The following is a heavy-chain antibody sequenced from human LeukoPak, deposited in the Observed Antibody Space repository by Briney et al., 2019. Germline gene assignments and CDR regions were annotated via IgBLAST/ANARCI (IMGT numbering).Heavy chain of an antibody. CDR2: ISGSGSST. Sequence: PGGSLRLSCAASGFTFDSYAMSWVRQAPGRGLEWVSAISGSGSSTYYADSVKGRFTISRDNSKNTLYLQLNNLRAEDTAVYYCAKARAYCSGGDCPGGYYYGMDVWGQGTTVTVSS. D-gene: IGHD2-15*01. V-gene: IGHV3-23*01. CDR1: GFTFDSYA. J-gene: IGHJ6*02. CDR3: AKARAYCSGGDCPGGYYYGMDV.